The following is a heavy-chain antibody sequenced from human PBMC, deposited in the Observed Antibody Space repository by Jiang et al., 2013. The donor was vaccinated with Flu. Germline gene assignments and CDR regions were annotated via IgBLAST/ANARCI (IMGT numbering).Heavy chain of an antibody. D-gene: IGHD3-22*01. CDR1: GFTFSSYA. J-gene: IGHJ1*01. CDR3: ANSRFTLFPLLPTAEYFQH. Sequence: GLVQPGGSLRLSCAASGFTFSSYAMSWVRQAPGKGLEWVSAISGSGGSTYYADSVKGRFTISRDNSKNTLYLQMNSLRAEDTAVYYCANSRFTLFPLLPTAEYFQHWGQGTLVTVSS. CDR2: ISGSGGST. V-gene: IGHV3-23*01.